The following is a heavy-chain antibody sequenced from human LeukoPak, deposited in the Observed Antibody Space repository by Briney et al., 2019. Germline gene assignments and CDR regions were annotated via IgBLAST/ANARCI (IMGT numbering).Heavy chain of an antibody. D-gene: IGHD1-14*01. V-gene: IGHV1-69*13. CDR2: IIPIFGTA. J-gene: IGHJ4*02. Sequence: SVKVSCKASGYTFTGYYMHWVRQAPGQGLEWMGGIIPIFGTANYAQKFQGRVTITADESTSTAYMELSSLRSEDTAAYYCARAPGPLTDYFDYWGQGTLVTVSS. CDR1: GYTFTGYY. CDR3: ARAPGPLTDYFDY.